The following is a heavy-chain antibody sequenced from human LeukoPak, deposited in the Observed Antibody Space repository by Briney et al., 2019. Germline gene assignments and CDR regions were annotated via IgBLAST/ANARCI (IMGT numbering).Heavy chain of an antibody. J-gene: IGHJ3*02. CDR1: GFTFSSYG. D-gene: IGHD3-16*01. V-gene: IGHV3-30*18. CDR3: AKRGDFPDDAFDI. CDR2: IWYGGSNK. Sequence: PGRSLRLSCAASGFTFSSYGMHWVRQAPGKGLEWVAVIWYGGSNKYYADSVKGRFTISRDNSKNTLYLQMNSLRAEDTAVYYCAKRGDFPDDAFDIWGQGTMVTVSS.